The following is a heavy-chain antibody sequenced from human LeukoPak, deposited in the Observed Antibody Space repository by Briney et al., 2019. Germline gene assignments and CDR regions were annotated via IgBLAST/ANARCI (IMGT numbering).Heavy chain of an antibody. CDR2: IKEDGSIE. CDR3: VSQQVAPP. CDR1: GFTFSHYW. V-gene: IGHV3-7*01. J-gene: IGHJ5*02. D-gene: IGHD5-12*01. Sequence: GGSLRLSCVASGFTFSHYWMSWVRQAPGKGLEWVANIKEDGSIEDYVDSVKGRFTVSRDNAENSLYLEMNSLRVEDTAVYYCVSQQVAPPWGQGTLVIVSS.